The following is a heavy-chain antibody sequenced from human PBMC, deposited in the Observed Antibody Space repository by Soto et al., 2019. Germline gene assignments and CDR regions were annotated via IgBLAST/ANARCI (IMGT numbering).Heavy chain of an antibody. D-gene: IGHD3-22*01. CDR3: ARSSGSYRPFDS. Sequence: EVQLVESGGGLVQPGGSLRLSCAASGFTFSSYEMNWIRQAPGKGLEWVSHMTGSGTTIYYADSVKGRFTISRDNAKNSLYLQLNSLRAEDPALYYCARSSGSYRPFDSWGQGTLVSVSS. J-gene: IGHJ4*02. CDR2: MTGSGTTI. V-gene: IGHV3-48*03. CDR1: GFTFSSYE.